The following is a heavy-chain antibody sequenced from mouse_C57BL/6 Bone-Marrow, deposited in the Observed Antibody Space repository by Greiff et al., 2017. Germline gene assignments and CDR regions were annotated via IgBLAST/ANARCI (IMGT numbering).Heavy chain of an antibody. Sequence: VQLQQSGAELVKPGASVKLSCKASGYTFTSYWMQWVKPRPGQGLEWIGAIDPSDSYTNYNQKFKGKATLTVDTSSSTAYMQLSSLTSEDSAVYYCAREVLTTVVAPYFDVWGTGTTVTVSS. V-gene: IGHV1-50*01. CDR3: AREVLTTVVAPYFDV. CDR1: GYTFTSYW. D-gene: IGHD1-1*01. J-gene: IGHJ1*03. CDR2: IDPSDSYT.